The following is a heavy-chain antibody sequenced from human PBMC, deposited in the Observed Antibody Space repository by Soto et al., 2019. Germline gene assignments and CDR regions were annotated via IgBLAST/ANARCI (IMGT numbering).Heavy chain of an antibody. V-gene: IGHV3-7*01. CDR1: GFNFNKYW. Sequence: EVQLVESGGGWVQPGGSLRLSCAASGFNFNKYWMTWGRQAPGKGLEWVANIQQVGSEKYYVDSVKGRFTISRDNPDNSLYLQMNGLRAEDTAVYYCALGRTGLDVWGQGTTVTVSS. J-gene: IGHJ6*02. D-gene: IGHD7-27*01. CDR3: ALGRTGLDV. CDR2: IQQVGSEK.